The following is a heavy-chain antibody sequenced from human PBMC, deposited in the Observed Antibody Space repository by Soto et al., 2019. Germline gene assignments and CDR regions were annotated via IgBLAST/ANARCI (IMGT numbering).Heavy chain of an antibody. V-gene: IGHV1-18*01. CDR1: GYTFTSYG. CDR2: ISAYNGNT. Sequence: ASVKVSCKASGYTFTSYGISWVRQAPGQGLEWMGWISAYNGNTNYAQKLQGRVTMTTDTSTSTAYIELRSLRSDDTAVYYCARDYYCSGGSCYPKYYYYGMDVWGQGTTVTVSS. CDR3: ARDYYCSGGSCYPKYYYYGMDV. J-gene: IGHJ6*02. D-gene: IGHD2-15*01.